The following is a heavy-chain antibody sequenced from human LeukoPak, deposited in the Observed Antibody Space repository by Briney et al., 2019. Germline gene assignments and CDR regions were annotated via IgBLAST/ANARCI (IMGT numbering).Heavy chain of an antibody. Sequence: SETLSLTCTVSSGSVSSNSYYWVWIRQSPGKGLEWIGRAHYSGDRIYNPSLKSRVTISVDTSKNQFSLKVRSVTAADTAVYYCARVKDPGGYYYYYYMDIWGKGNTVTVSS. D-gene: IGHD3-16*01. V-gene: IGHV4-39*01. J-gene: IGHJ6*03. CDR3: ARVKDPGGYYYYYYMDI. CDR2: AHYSGDR. CDR1: SGSVSSNSYY.